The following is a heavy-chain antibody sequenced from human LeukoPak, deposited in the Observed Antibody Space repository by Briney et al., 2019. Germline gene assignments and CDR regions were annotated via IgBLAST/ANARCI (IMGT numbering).Heavy chain of an antibody. J-gene: IGHJ6*02. CDR1: GFTFSSYS. CDR3: ARDSGYSSSWYGYYYGMDV. Sequence: GGSLRLSCAASGFTFSSYSMNWVRQAPGKGLEWVSSISSSSYIYYADSVKGRFTISRDNAKDSLYLQMNSLRAEDTAVYYCARDSGYSSSWYGYYYGMDVWGQGTTVTVSS. CDR2: ISSSSYI. D-gene: IGHD6-13*01. V-gene: IGHV3-21*01.